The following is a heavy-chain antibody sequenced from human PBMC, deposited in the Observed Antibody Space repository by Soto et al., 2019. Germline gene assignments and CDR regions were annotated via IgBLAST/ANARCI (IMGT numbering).Heavy chain of an antibody. J-gene: IGHJ6*02. CDR3: ARGPDIVATTWGRGYYYYGMDV. CDR2: ISSSGSTI. V-gene: IGHV3-48*03. CDR1: GFTFSSYE. D-gene: IGHD5-12*01. Sequence: PGGSLRLSCAASGFTFSSYEMNWVRQAPGKGLEWVSYISSSGSTIYYADSVKGRFTISRDNAKNSLYLQMNSLRAEDTAVYYCARGPDIVATTWGRGYYYYGMDVWGQGTTVTVSS.